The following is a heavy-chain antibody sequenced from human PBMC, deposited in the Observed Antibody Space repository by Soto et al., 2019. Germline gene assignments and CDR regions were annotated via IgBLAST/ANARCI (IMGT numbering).Heavy chain of an antibody. J-gene: IGHJ4*02. D-gene: IGHD4-17*01. Sequence: QVQLVHSGAEVKNPGASVKVSCKASGYPFTNFGISWVRQAPGQGLEWIGWTSAYNGNTNYAQNFQGRVRMTTDTSTSTAYMELRSLRSDDTAVYFCARGGTTIDYWRQGALATVAS. CDR1: GYPFTNFG. V-gene: IGHV1-18*01. CDR2: TSAYNGNT. CDR3: ARGGTTIDY.